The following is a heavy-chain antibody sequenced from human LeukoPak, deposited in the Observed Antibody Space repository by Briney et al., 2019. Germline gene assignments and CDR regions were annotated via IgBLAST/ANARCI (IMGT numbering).Heavy chain of an antibody. Sequence: GGSLRLSCAASGFIFSTYSMIWVRQAPGKGLEWVGRIKSKTDGGTTDYAAPVKGRFTISRDDSKNTLYLQMNSLKTEDTAVYYCTTDSGGYSYGYNYWGQGTLVTVSS. CDR3: TTDSGGYSYGYNY. D-gene: IGHD5-18*01. CDR2: IKSKTDGGTT. J-gene: IGHJ4*02. CDR1: GFIFSTYS. V-gene: IGHV3-15*01.